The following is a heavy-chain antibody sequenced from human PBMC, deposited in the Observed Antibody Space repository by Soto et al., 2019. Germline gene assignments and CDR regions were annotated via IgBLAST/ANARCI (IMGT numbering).Heavy chain of an antibody. CDR3: ARERYYYDFWSGERFFDY. CDR2: IYYSGST. V-gene: IGHV4-30-4*01. Sequence: SETLSLTCTVSGGSISSGDYYWSWIRQPPGKGLEWIGYIYYSGSTYYNPSLKSRVTISVDTSKNQFSLKLSSVTAADTAVYYCARERYYYDFWSGERFFDYWGPGTLVTVSS. J-gene: IGHJ4*02. D-gene: IGHD3-3*01. CDR1: GGSISSGDYY.